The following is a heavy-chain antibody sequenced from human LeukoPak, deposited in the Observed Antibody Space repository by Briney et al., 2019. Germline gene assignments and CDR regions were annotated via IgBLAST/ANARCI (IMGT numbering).Heavy chain of an antibody. J-gene: IGHJ4*02. CDR1: GYTFTGHY. CDR2: INPNSGGT. D-gene: IGHD2-15*01. Sequence: GASVKVSCKASGYTFTGHYMHWVRQAPGQGLEWMGWINPNSGGTNYAQKFQGRVTMTRDTSISTAYMELSRLRSDDTAVYYCARDRVVVAATRGREFDYWGQGTLVTVSS. V-gene: IGHV1-2*02. CDR3: ARDRVVVAATRGREFDY.